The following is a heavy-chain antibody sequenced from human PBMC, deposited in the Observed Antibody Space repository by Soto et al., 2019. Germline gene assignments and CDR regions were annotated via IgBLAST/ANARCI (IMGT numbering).Heavy chain of an antibody. D-gene: IGHD3-10*01. J-gene: IGHJ4*02. V-gene: IGHV3-15*01. Sequence: EVQLVESGGGLVKPGGSLRLSCAASGFTFSNAWMRWVRQAPGKGLEWVGRIKSKTDGGTTDYAAPVKGRFTISRDDSKKTLDLQMNRLKTGNTAVYYSKRDGSGSYDWGQGTLVTVCS. CDR1: GFTFSNAW. CDR2: IKSKTDGGTT. CDR3: KRDGSGSYD.